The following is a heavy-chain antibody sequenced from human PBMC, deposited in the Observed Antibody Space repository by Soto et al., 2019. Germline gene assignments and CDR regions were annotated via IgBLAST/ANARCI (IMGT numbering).Heavy chain of an antibody. D-gene: IGHD5-18*01. CDR3: ARHEWLQLWLVTEY. CDR2: IYHSGNT. CDR1: GDSIGSSTNY. V-gene: IGHV4-39*01. J-gene: IGHJ4*02. Sequence: PSETLSLTCSVSGDSIGSSTNYWGWIRQPPGKGLEWVGTIYHSGNTYYNPTLKSRVAISADMSKNQFSLRLNSVTAADTAVYYCARHEWLQLWLVTEYWGQGALVTVSS.